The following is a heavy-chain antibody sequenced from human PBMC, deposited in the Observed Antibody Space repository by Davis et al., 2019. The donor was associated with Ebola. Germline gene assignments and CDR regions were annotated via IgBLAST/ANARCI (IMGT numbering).Heavy chain of an antibody. CDR3: AREGDYFDSSGYLAVFDS. J-gene: IGHJ4*02. V-gene: IGHV4-59*01. D-gene: IGHD3-22*01. CDR1: GGSMSSSY. CDR2: VYYTGST. Sequence: PSETLSLTCTVSGGSMSSSYWTWIRQPPGKGLEWIGYVYYTGSTHYNPSLKSRVTMSVDTSKNQFSLKLNSVTAADTAIYYCAREGDYFDSSGYLAVFDSWGQGTQVTVSS.